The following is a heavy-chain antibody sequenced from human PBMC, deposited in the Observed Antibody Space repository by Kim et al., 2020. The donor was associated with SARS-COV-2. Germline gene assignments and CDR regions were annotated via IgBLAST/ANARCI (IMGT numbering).Heavy chain of an antibody. V-gene: IGHV3-33*01. J-gene: IGHJ4*02. D-gene: IGHD3-22*01. CDR1: GFTFSSYG. Sequence: GGSLRLSCAASGFTFSSYGMHWVRQAPGKGLEWVAVIWYDGSNKYYADSVKGRFTISRDNSKNTLYLQMNSLRADDTAVYYCARSLSGYYGLDYWGQGTLVTVSS. CDR3: ARSLSGYYGLDY. CDR2: IWYDGSNK.